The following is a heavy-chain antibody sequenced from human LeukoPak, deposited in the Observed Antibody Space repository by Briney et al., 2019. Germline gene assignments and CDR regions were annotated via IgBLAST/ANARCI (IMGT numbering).Heavy chain of an antibody. V-gene: IGHV4-39*01. CDR2: IYYSGST. J-gene: IGHJ4*02. Sequence: SETLSLTCTVSGGSIRSSSYYWGWIRQPPGEGLEWIGSIYYSGSTYYKPSLKSRVTISVDTSKNQFSLKLSSVTAADTAVYYCARSRLMVYAAQVWGQGTLVTVSS. CDR3: ARSRLMVYAAQV. D-gene: IGHD2-8*01. CDR1: GGSIRSSSYY.